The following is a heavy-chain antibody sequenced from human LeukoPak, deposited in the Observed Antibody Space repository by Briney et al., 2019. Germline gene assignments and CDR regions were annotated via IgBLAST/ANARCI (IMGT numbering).Heavy chain of an antibody. CDR2: MNVDGSQK. Sequence: GGSLRLSCAASGFSFSTSWMTWVRQAPGKGLEWVANMNVDGSQKYPGDSVGGRFTISRDNSKNTLYLQMNSLRAEDTAVYYCAKDQRHYDFWSGYDYWGQGTLVTVSS. D-gene: IGHD3-3*01. CDR3: AKDQRHYDFWSGYDY. CDR1: GFSFSTSW. V-gene: IGHV3-7*03. J-gene: IGHJ4*02.